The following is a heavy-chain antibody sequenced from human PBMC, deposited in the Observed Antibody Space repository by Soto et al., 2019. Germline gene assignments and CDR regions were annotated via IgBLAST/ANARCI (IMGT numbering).Heavy chain of an antibody. CDR2: ISYDGSNK. CDR1: GFTFSNYA. J-gene: IGHJ4*02. D-gene: IGHD3-9*01. V-gene: IGHV3-30-3*01. Sequence: QVQLVESGGGVIQPGRSLRLSCAASGFTFSNYAMYWVRQAPGQGLEWVAVISYDGSNKYYAASVKGRFTISRDNSKNTLYLQLTSLRAEDTALYYCARRGEGTTGYSYFDYWGQGTLVTVSS. CDR3: ARRGEGTTGYSYFDY.